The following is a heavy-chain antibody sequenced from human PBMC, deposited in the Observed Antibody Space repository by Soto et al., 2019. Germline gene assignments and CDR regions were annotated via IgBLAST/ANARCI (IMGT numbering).Heavy chain of an antibody. CDR3: ARVPPPMVRGVTVDY. J-gene: IGHJ4*02. Sequence: GASVKVSCKASGYTFTSYYMHWVRQAPGQGLEWMGIINPSGGSTSYAQKFQGRVTMTRDTSTSTVYMELSSLRSEDTAVYYCARVPPPMVRGVTVDYWGQGTLVTVSS. CDR2: INPSGGST. V-gene: IGHV1-46*03. D-gene: IGHD3-10*01. CDR1: GYTFTSYY.